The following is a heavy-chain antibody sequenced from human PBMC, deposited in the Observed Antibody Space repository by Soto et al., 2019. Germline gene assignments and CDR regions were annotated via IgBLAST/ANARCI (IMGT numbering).Heavy chain of an antibody. J-gene: IGHJ3*02. V-gene: IGHV4-59*01. CDR1: GGSISSYY. D-gene: IGHD3-16*02. CDR2: IYYSGST. CDR3: AREVGAEDYIWFSYRSATEADAFDI. Sequence: SETLSLTCTVSGGSISSYYWSWIRQPPGKGLEWIGYIYYSGSTNYNPSLKSRVTISVDTSKNQFSLKLSSVTAADTAVYYCAREVGAEDYIWFSYRSATEADAFDIWGQGTLVTVSS.